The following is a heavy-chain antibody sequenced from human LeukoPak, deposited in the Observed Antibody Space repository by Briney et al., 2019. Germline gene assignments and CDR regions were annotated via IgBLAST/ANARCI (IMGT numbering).Heavy chain of an antibody. CDR1: GFTFTSYD. D-gene: IGHD3-3*01. J-gene: IGHJ4*02. V-gene: IGHV1-8*01. CDR2: MNPNSGNT. Sequence: ASVKVSCKASGFTFTSYDINWVRQAPGQGLEWMGWMNPNSGNTRYAQKVQGRITMTRDTSISTAYMELSSLRSEDTAVYYCARVSVGDFWSGYYRLDYWGQGTLVTVSS. CDR3: ARVSVGDFWSGYYRLDY.